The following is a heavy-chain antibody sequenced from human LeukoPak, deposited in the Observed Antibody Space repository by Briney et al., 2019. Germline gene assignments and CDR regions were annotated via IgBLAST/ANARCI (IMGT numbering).Heavy chain of an antibody. CDR2: ISAYNGNT. CDR3: ARAGSRNAREWVDY. CDR1: GYTFTSYG. Sequence: GASVTVSCTASGYTFTSYGISWVRQAPGQGLEWMGWISAYNGNTNYAQKLQGRVTMTTDTSTSTAYMELRSLRSDDTAVYYCARAGSRNAREWVDYWGQGTLVTVSS. D-gene: IGHD2-15*01. J-gene: IGHJ4*02. V-gene: IGHV1-18*01.